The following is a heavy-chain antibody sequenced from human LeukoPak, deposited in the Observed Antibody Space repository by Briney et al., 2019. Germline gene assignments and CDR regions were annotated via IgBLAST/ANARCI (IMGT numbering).Heavy chain of an antibody. J-gene: IGHJ4*02. D-gene: IGHD3-16*01. Sequence: PGGSLRLSCAASGFTFDDYAMHWVRQARGKGLEWVSGISWNSGSTIYYADSVKGGFTISRDNAKNPLYLQIKRPKAEDTAVYYCAGAYDYVWGSLDPYYFDYWGQGTLVTVSS. CDR1: GFTFDDYA. V-gene: IGHV3-9*01. CDR3: AGAYDYVWGSLDPYYFDY. CDR2: ISWNSGSTI.